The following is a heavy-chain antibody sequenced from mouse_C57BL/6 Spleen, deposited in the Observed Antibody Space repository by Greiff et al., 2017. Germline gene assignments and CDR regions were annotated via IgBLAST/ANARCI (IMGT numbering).Heavy chain of an antibody. D-gene: IGHD1-1*01. CDR2: ISYDGSN. CDR3: AREKITTVVGGFDY. Sequence: VQLKESGPGLVKPSQSLSLTCSVTGYSITSGYYWNWIRQFPGNKLEWMGYISYDGSNNYNPSLKNRISITRDTSKNQFFLKLNSVTTEDTATYYCAREKITTVVGGFDYWGQGTTLTVSS. J-gene: IGHJ2*01. V-gene: IGHV3-6*01. CDR1: GYSITSGYY.